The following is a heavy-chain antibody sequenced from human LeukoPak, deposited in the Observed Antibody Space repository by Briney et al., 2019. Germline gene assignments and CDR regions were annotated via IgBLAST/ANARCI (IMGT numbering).Heavy chain of an antibody. D-gene: IGHD1-26*01. CDR3: ARVGSGTIGPESFDY. J-gene: IGHJ4*02. CDR1: GFTFDAYE. CDR2: MYHSGRT. Sequence: GSLRLSCAASGFTFDAYEINWVRQAPGKGLEWIGSMYHSGRTYYNPSLKSRVTISVDTSKNQFSPRLSSVTAEDTAVYYCARVGSGTIGPESFDYWGQGTLVTVSS. V-gene: IGHV4-38-2*01.